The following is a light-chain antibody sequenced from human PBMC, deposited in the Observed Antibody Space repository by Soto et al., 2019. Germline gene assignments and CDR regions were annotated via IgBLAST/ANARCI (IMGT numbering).Light chain of an antibody. CDR3: QQYGTSPVT. CDR1: QSVSNTY. CDR2: GAS. V-gene: IGKV3-20*01. Sequence: EIVLTQSPGTLSLSPGERATLSCRASQSVSNTYLAWYQHKPGQAPMLLIYGASDRATGIPDRFSGSGSVTDFTLTISSLEPEDFALYYCQQYGTSPVTFGQGTKLEIK. J-gene: IGKJ2*01.